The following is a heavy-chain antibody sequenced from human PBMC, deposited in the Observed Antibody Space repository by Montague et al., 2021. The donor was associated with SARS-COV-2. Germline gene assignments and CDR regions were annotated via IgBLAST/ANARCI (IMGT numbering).Heavy chain of an antibody. CDR3: ARIWGATRGDAFDI. D-gene: IGHD1-26*01. CDR2: IDWDDDK. V-gene: IGHV2-70*01. J-gene: IGHJ3*02. Sequence: PALVKPTQTLTLTCTFSGFSLSTIGMCVSWIRQPPGKALEWLALIDWDDDKYYSTSLKTRLTISKDTSKNQVVLTMTNMDPVDTATYYCARIWGATRGDAFDIWGQGTMVTVSS. CDR1: GFSLSTIGMC.